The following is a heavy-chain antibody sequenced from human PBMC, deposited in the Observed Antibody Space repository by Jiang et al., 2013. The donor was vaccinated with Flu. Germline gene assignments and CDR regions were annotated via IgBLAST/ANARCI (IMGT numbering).Heavy chain of an antibody. CDR1: GGTFSSYA. CDR3: ARVPTTTTVTTRGWFDP. V-gene: IGHV1-69*04. CDR2: IIPILGIA. D-gene: IGHD4-17*01. J-gene: IGHJ5*02. Sequence: GAEVKKPGSSVKVSCKASGGTFSSYAISWVRQAPGQGLEWMGRIIPILGIANYAQKFQGRVTITADKSTSTAYMELSSLRSEDTAVYYCARVPTTTTVTTRGWFDPWGQGTLVTVSS.